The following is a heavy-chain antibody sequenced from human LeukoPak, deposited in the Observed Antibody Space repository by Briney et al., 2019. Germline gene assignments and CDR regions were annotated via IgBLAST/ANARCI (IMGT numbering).Heavy chain of an antibody. Sequence: PGGSLRLSCAASGFTFSNYVMSWVRQAPGKGLEWFSAISGNTGRTYYADSVKGRFTISRDNSKNTLYLQMNSLRAEDTAIYYCAKDRMAYRGGVCYSWFDPWGQGALVTISS. CDR1: GFTFSNYV. V-gene: IGHV3-23*01. J-gene: IGHJ5*02. CDR2: ISGNTGRT. CDR3: AKDRMAYRGGVCYSWFDP. D-gene: IGHD2-21*02.